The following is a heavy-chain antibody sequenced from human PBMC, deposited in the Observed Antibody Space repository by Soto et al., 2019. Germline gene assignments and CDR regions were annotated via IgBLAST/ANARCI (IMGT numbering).Heavy chain of an antibody. CDR3: AKGITMIVVRRDAFDI. V-gene: IGHV3-23*01. CDR2: ISGSGGST. J-gene: IGHJ3*02. CDR1: GFTFSSYA. Sequence: GVLRLSCAASGFTFSSYAMSWVRQAPGKGLEWVSAISGSGGSTYYADSVKGRFTISRDNSKNTLYLQMNSLRAEDTALYYCAKGITMIVVRRDAFDIWGQGTMVTVSS. D-gene: IGHD3-22*01.